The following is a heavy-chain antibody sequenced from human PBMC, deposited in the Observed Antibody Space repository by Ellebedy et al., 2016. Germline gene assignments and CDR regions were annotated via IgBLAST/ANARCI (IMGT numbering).Heavy chain of an antibody. V-gene: IGHV4-59*08. CDR3: ARHVSDSSSWSANWFDP. CDR2: IYYSGST. Sequence: SETLSLTCAVYGGSFSGYYWSWIRQPPGKGLDWIGYIYYSGSTNYNPSLKSRVTISVDTSKNQFSLRLSSVTAADTAVDYCARHVSDSSSWSANWFDPWGQGTLVTVSS. J-gene: IGHJ5*02. CDR1: GGSFSGYY. D-gene: IGHD6-13*01.